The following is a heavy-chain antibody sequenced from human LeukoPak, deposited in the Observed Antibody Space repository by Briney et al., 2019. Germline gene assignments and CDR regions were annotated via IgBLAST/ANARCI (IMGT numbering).Heavy chain of an antibody. CDR3: ARDSLESGFYDDSGYSAPCDY. V-gene: IGHV4-38-2*02. D-gene: IGHD3-22*01. Sequence: PSETQSLTCTVPGYSISTGYYWAWIRQSPGRGLEWIGSIYASGSKYYNPSLKSRVTISVDTSKNQFSLELTSVTAADTAVYYCARDSLESGFYDDSGYSAPCDYWGQGTIDSVSS. CDR1: GYSISTGYY. CDR2: IYASGSK. J-gene: IGHJ4*02.